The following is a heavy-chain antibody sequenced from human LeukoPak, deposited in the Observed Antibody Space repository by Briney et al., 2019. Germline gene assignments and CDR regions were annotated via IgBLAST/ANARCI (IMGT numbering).Heavy chain of an antibody. CDR2: IYSGGST. V-gene: IGHV3-66*01. J-gene: IGHJ3*02. D-gene: IGHD6-13*01. CDR1: GFTVSSNY. Sequence: GGSLRLSCAASGFTVSSNYMSWVRQAPGKGPEWVSVIYSGGSTYYADSVKGRFTISRDNSKNTLYLQMNSLRAEDTAVYYCARESSSWVAFDIWGQGTMVTVSS. CDR3: ARESSSWVAFDI.